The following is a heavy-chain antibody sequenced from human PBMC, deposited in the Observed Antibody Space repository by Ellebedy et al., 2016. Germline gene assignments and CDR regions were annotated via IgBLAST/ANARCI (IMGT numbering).Heavy chain of an antibody. D-gene: IGHD3-3*01. J-gene: IGHJ4*02. V-gene: IGHV3-21*01. CDR1: GFIFNIAG. CDR2: IVFSGTAA. Sequence: GESLKISCAASGFIFNIAGMTWVRQAPGKGLEWVATIVFSGTAAYYSDSLKGRFIISRDNAKNSVFLQMNSLRVEDTAVYYCARDGSEWSRDYWGQGTLVTVSS. CDR3: ARDGSEWSRDY.